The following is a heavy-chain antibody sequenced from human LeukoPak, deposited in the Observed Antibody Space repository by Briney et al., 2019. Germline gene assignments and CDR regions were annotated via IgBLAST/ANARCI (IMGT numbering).Heavy chain of an antibody. V-gene: IGHV3-48*01. D-gene: IGHD6-19*01. CDR1: EFSFSTYS. CDR3: AKARFPMAVAGTGFDY. J-gene: IGHJ4*02. Sequence: GGSLRLSCAASEFSFSTYSMNWVRQAPGKGLEWVSYITSSSSTLYYADSVKGRFTISRDNSKNTLYLQMNSLRAEDTAVYYCAKARFPMAVAGTGFDYWGQGTLVTVSS. CDR2: ITSSSSTL.